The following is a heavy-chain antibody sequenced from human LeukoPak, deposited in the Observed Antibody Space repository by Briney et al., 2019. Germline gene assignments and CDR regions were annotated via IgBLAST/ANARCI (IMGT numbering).Heavy chain of an antibody. CDR3: AREPQLGYCSSTSCYSPTSGIY. CDR1: GFTFSSYW. D-gene: IGHD2-2*02. CDR2: IKQDGSEK. V-gene: IGHV3-7*01. J-gene: IGHJ4*02. Sequence: PGGSLRLSCAASGFTFSSYWMSWVRQAPGKGLEWVANIKQDGSEKYYVDSVKGRFTISRDNAKNSLYLQMNSLRAEDTAVYYCAREPQLGYCSSTSCYSPTSGIYWGQGTLVTASS.